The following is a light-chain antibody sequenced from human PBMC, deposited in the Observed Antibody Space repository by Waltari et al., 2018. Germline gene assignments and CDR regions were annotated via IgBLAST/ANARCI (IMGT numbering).Light chain of an antibody. J-gene: IGLJ2*01. CDR3: SSYAVNNHLI. V-gene: IGLV2-8*01. Sequence: QSALTQPPSASGSPGQSVTISCTGTSSDVGGYNFVSWYQQHPGEAPKVMIYEINKRPLGVPDRFSGSKSGNTASLTVSGLQAEDEAEYFCSSYAVNNHLIFGGGTKLTVL. CDR2: EIN. CDR1: SSDVGGYNF.